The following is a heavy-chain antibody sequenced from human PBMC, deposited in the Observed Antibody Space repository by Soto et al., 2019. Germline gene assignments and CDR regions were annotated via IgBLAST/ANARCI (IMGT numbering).Heavy chain of an antibody. Sequence: SETLSLTCTVSGGSISGYYWTWIRQPPGKGPEWIGYIYYTGNTNYNPSLKSRVTISVDTSKNQFSLKLSSVTAADTAVYYCAREPLWGSAKYFDYWGQGTLVTVSS. J-gene: IGHJ4*02. CDR1: GGSISGYY. D-gene: IGHD7-27*01. V-gene: IGHV4-59*01. CDR3: AREPLWGSAKYFDY. CDR2: IYYTGNT.